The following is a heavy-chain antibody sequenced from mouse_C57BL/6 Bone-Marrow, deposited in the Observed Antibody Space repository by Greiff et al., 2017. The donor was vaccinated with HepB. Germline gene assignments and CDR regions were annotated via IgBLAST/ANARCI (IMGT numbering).Heavy chain of an antibody. CDR2: INPNNGGT. J-gene: IGHJ2*01. D-gene: IGHD1-1*01. V-gene: IGHV1-26*01. Sequence: EVMLVESGPELVKPGASVKISCKASGYTFTDYYMNWVKQSHGKSLEWIGDINPNNGGTSYNQKFKGKATLTVDKSSSTAYMELRSLTSEDSAVYYCARGGHYYGNYWGQGTTLTVSS. CDR1: GYTFTDYY. CDR3: ARGGHYYGNY.